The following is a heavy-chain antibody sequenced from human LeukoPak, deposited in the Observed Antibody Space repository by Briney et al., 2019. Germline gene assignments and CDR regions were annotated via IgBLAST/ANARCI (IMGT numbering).Heavy chain of an antibody. V-gene: IGHV4-31*03. CDR3: ARDRKFRGSNWFDP. CDR2: IYYSGST. Sequence: PSQTLSLTCTVSGGSISSGGYYWSWIRQHPGKGLEWIGYIYYSGSTYYNPSLKSRVTISVDTSKNQFSLKLSSVTAADTAVYYCARDRKFRGSNWFDPWGQGTLVTVSS. J-gene: IGHJ5*02. CDR1: GGSISSGGYY. D-gene: IGHD3-16*01.